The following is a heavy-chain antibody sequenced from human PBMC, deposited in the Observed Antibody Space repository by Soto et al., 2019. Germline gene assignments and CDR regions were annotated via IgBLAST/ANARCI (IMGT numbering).Heavy chain of an antibody. CDR3: AKDQMIDYGGNIDY. V-gene: IGHV3-30*18. J-gene: IGHJ4*02. CDR2: ISYDGSNK. D-gene: IGHD4-17*01. CDR1: GFTFSSYG. Sequence: QVQLVESGGGVVQPGRSLRLSCAASGFTFSSYGMHWVRQAPGKGLEWVAVISYDGSNKYYADSVKGRFTISRDNSKNTLDLQMNSLRADDTAVYYCAKDQMIDYGGNIDYWGQGTLVTVSS.